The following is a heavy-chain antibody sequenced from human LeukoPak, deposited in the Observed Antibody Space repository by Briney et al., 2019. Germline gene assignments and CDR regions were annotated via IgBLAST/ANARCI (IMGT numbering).Heavy chain of an antibody. CDR1: GFTFSSYA. J-gene: IGHJ4*02. CDR3: AKGLRCSSSWYYGVDY. CDR2: ISASGGST. D-gene: IGHD6-13*01. V-gene: IGHV3-23*01. Sequence: GGSLRLSCAASGFTFSSYAMSCVRQAPGRGLEWVSAISASGGSTYYADSVKGRFTISRDNSKDTLYLQMNSLRAEDTAVYYCAKGLRCSSSWYYGVDYWGQGTLVTVSS.